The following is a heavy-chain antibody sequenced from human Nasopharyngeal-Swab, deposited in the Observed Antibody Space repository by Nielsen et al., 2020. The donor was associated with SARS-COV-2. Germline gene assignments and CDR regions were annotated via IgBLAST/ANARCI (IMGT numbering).Heavy chain of an antibody. CDR2: ISYDGSNK. Sequence: GGSLRLSCAASGFTFSSYAMHWVRQAPGKGLEWVAVISYDGSNKYYADSVKGRFTISRDNSKNTLYLQMNSLRAEDTAVYYCARSYYGAYYYGMDGWGQGTTVTVSS. D-gene: IGHD4-17*01. CDR3: ARSYYGAYYYGMDG. V-gene: IGHV3-30-3*01. J-gene: IGHJ6*02. CDR1: GFTFSSYA.